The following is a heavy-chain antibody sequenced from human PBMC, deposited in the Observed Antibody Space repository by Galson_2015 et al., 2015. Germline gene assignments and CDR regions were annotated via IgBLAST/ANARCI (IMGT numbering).Heavy chain of an antibody. CDR1: GFTFSSYS. D-gene: IGHD6-19*01. V-gene: IGHV3-21*01. CDR3: ARGEGSGWYAFDI. J-gene: IGHJ3*02. Sequence: SLRLSCAASGFTFSSYSMNWVRQAPGKGLEWVSSISSSSSYIYYADSVKGRSTISRDNAKNSLYLQMNSLRAEDTAVYYCARGEGSGWYAFDIWGQGTMVTVSS. CDR2: ISSSSSYI.